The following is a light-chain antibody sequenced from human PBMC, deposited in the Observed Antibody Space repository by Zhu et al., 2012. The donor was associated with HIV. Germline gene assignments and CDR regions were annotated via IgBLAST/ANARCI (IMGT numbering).Light chain of an antibody. Sequence: IVLTQSPDTLSLSPGERVTLSCRASQTINTNNLAWYQQRPGQAPRLLIHGASRRVSGIPDRFSGSGSATDFTLTISRLEPEDFGVYYCHQYGSSPWTFGQGPR. V-gene: IGKV3-20*01. J-gene: IGKJ1*01. CDR1: QTINTNN. CDR2: GAS. CDR3: HQYGSSPWT.